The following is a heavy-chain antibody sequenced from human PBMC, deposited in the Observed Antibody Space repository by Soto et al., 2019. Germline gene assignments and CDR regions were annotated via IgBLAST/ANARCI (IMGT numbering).Heavy chain of an antibody. D-gene: IGHD2-8*01. V-gene: IGHV4-4*02. CDR2: IYHSGST. CDR1: GGSISSSNW. CDR3: ARSGYCTNRVCYYCMDV. Sequence: SETLSLTCAVSGGSISSSNWWSWVRQPPGKGLEWIGEIYHSGSTNYNPSLKSRGTISVDKSKNQFSLKLSSVTAAVTAVYYCARSGYCTNRVCYYCMDVWGQGTTVTVSS. J-gene: IGHJ6*02.